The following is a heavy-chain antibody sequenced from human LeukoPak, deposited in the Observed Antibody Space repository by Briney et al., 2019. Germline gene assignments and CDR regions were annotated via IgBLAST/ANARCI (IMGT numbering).Heavy chain of an antibody. J-gene: IGHJ5*02. V-gene: IGHV3-48*03. Sequence: PGGSLRLSCAASGFTFSSYEMNWVRQAPGKGLEWVSYISSSSYIYYADSVKGRFTISRDNAKNSLYLQMNSLRAEDTAVYYCARDVRGTGTTGFDPWGQGTLVTVSS. D-gene: IGHD1-1*01. CDR3: ARDVRGTGTTGFDP. CDR1: GFTFSSYE. CDR2: ISSSSYI.